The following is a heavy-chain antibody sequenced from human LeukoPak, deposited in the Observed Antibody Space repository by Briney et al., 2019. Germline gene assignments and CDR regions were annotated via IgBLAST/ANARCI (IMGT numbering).Heavy chain of an antibody. V-gene: IGHV4-34*01. CDR2: INHSGST. D-gene: IGHD4-17*01. J-gene: IGHJ4*02. CDR1: GGAFSGYY. Sequence: SETLSLTCAVYGGAFSGYYWSWIRQPPGKGLEWIGEINHSGSTNYNPSLKSRVTISVDTSKNQFSLKLSSVTAADTAVYYCARISELMTTVTHFDYWGQGTLVTVSS. CDR3: ARISELMTTVTHFDY.